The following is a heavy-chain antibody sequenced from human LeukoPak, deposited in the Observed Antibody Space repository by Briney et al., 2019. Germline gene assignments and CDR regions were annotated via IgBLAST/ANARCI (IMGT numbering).Heavy chain of an antibody. Sequence: GGSLRLSCAASGFTVSSNYMSWVRQAPGKGLEWVSVIYSDDSTYYADSVKGRFTISRDISKNKMYLQMNSLRAEDTAVYFCARASGRREPLMIDYWGQGTLVTVSS. V-gene: IGHV3-53*01. CDR1: GFTVSSNY. CDR3: ARASGRREPLMIDY. D-gene: IGHD1-14*01. CDR2: IYSDDST. J-gene: IGHJ4*02.